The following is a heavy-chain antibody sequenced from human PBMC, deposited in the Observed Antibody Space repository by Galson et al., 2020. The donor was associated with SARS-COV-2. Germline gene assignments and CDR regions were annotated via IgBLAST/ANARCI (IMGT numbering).Heavy chain of an antibody. Sequence: ASVKVSCDPSDHTFTNYDITWVRQAPGQGLEWMGWVSADSANTKYAQKFKARITMTTEISTGIAYMELRSLTSDDTDMYYSARNPDFWSNYPGPSWFDRWGQGTLVTVSS. V-gene: IGHV1-18*04. J-gene: IGHJ5*02. CDR3: ARNPDFWSNYPGPSWFDR. D-gene: IGHD3-3*01. CDR1: DHTFTNYD. CDR2: VSADSANT.